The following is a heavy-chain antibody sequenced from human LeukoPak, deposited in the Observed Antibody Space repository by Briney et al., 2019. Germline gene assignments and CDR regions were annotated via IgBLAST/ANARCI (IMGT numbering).Heavy chain of an antibody. V-gene: IGHV4-59*08. CDR3: ARQGMVQGDIPQYIDY. D-gene: IGHD3-10*01. J-gene: IGHJ4*02. CDR1: GGSISNYY. CDR2: IYYSGNT. Sequence: SETLSLTCTVSGGSISNYYWSWIWRPPGKGLEWIGYIYYSGNTNYNPSLKSRVTISVDTSKNQFSLKLSSVTAADTAVYYCARQGMVQGDIPQYIDYWGQGAPFTVSS.